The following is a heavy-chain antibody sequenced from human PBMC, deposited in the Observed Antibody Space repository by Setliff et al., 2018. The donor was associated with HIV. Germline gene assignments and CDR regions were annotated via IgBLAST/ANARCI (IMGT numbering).Heavy chain of an antibody. CDR2: IIPIFGTA. D-gene: IGHD3-10*01. Sequence: ASVKVSCKASGGTFSSYAISWVRQAPGQGLEWMGGIIPIFGTANYAQKFQGRVTITTDESTSTAYMELRSLRSGDTAVYYCAILYGSGSGILDDWGQGTLVTVSS. J-gene: IGHJ4*02. CDR1: GGTFSSYA. V-gene: IGHV1-69*05. CDR3: AILYGSGSGILDD.